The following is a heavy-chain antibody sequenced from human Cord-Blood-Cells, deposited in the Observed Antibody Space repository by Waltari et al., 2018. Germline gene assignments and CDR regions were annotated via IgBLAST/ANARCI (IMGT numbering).Heavy chain of an antibody. CDR3: ARGGYYDILTGYYDY. CDR1: GCTFSSYA. V-gene: IGHV1-69*01. Sequence: QVPLVQSGAEVKKPEFSVKVSCKASGCTFSSYAISGVRQAHGQGLEWLGVIIPNFGTANYSKEFQGRITISAYESTRTSYMELSSLRSEDTAVYYCARGGYYDILTGYYDYWGQGTLVTVSS. J-gene: IGHJ4*02. D-gene: IGHD3-9*01. CDR2: IIPNFGTA.